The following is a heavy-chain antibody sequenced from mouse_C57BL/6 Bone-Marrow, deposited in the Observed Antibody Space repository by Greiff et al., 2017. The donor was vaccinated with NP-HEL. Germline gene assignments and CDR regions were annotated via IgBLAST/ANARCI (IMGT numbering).Heavy chain of an antibody. D-gene: IGHD2-10*02. J-gene: IGHJ1*03. Sequence: VQLVESGAELAKPGASVKISCKASGYAFSSYWMNWVKQRPGQGLEWIGQIYPGDGDTNYNGKFKGKATLTADKSSSTAYMQLSSLTSEDSAVYFWARGGKYGNGRYFDVWGTGTTVTVSS. CDR3: ARGGKYGNGRYFDV. V-gene: IGHV1-80*01. CDR1: GYAFSSYW. CDR2: IYPGDGDT.